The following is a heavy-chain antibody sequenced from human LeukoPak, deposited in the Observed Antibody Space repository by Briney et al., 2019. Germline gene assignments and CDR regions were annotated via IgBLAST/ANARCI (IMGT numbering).Heavy chain of an antibody. CDR2: ISSSGSTI. Sequence: GRSLRLSCAASGFTFSSYEMNWVRQAPGKGLEWVSYISSSGSTINYADSVKGRFTISRDNAKNSLYLQMNSLRAEDTAVYYCAELGITMIGGVWGKGTTVTISS. D-gene: IGHD3-10*02. CDR1: GFTFSSYE. V-gene: IGHV3-48*03. J-gene: IGHJ6*04. CDR3: AELGITMIGGV.